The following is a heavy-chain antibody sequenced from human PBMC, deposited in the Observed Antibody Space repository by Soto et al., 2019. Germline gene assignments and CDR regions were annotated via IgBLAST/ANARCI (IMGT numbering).Heavy chain of an antibody. CDR2: IHDSGST. Sequence: QVQLQESGPGLVKPSQTLSLTCTVSGGSIISGGYYWTWIRQHPGKGLEWIGYIHDSGSTDYNTSLKSRLTILVDPSKNQFSLSLSSVTAADTAVYYCARVGESGYEGGYYFDYWGQGTLVTVSS. J-gene: IGHJ4*02. V-gene: IGHV4-31*03. CDR1: GGSIISGGYY. CDR3: ARVGESGYEGGYYFDY. D-gene: IGHD5-12*01.